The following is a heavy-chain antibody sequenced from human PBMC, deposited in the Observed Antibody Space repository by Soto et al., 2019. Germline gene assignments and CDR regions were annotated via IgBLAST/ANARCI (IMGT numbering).Heavy chain of an antibody. D-gene: IGHD1-1*01. J-gene: IGHJ4*01. V-gene: IGHV5-51*01. CDR2: IYPGDSDT. CDR3: VRPRTTISRALTTVEYYFDY. CDR1: GYSFTNYW. Sequence: PGESLKISCRGSGYSFTNYWIGWVRQLPGKDLEWMGIIYPGDSDTRFSPSFQGQVTISADKSISTAYLQWSSVKASDTAMYYCVRPRTTISRALTTVEYYFDYWGQGTLVTVSS.